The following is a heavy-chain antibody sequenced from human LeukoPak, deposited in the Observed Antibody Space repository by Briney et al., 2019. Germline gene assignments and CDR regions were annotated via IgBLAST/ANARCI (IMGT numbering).Heavy chain of an antibody. J-gene: IGHJ5*02. Sequence: ASVKVSCKASGFTFTSSAMQWVRQARGQRLEWIGWIVVGSGNTNYAQKFQERVTITRDMSTSTAYMELSSLRSEDTAVYYCAADPYCSGGSCWYRLDPWGQGTLVTVSS. CDR2: IVVGSGNT. D-gene: IGHD2-15*01. CDR1: GFTFTSSA. CDR3: AADPYCSGGSCWYRLDP. V-gene: IGHV1-58*02.